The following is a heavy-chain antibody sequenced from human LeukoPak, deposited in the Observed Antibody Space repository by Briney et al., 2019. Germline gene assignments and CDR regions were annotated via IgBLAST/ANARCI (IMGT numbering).Heavy chain of an antibody. V-gene: IGHV3-30*01. CDR3: ARDNLLAARPGSYYYYYYMDV. Sequence: GGSLRLSCAASGFTFSSYAMHRVRQAPGKGLEWVAVISYDGSNKYYADSVKGRFTISRDNSKNTLYLQMNSLRAEDTAVYYCARDNLLAARPGSYYYYYYMDVWGKGTTVTVSS. CDR2: ISYDGSNK. J-gene: IGHJ6*03. CDR1: GFTFSSYA. D-gene: IGHD6-6*01.